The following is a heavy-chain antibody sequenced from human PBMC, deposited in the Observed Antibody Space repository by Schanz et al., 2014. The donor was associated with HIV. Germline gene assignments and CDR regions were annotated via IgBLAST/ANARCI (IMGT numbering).Heavy chain of an antibody. CDR1: GFTFSSYG. Sequence: QVQLVESGGGVVQPGRSLRLSCAASGFTFSSYGMHWVRQAPGKGLEWGEVISYDGSNKYYADSVKGRFTISRDNSENTLDLQMTSLRAEDTAVYYCARDRYRNGYFDYWGQGTLVTVSS. D-gene: IGHD1-1*01. CDR3: ARDRYRNGYFDY. CDR2: ISYDGSNK. J-gene: IGHJ4*02. V-gene: IGHV3-30*03.